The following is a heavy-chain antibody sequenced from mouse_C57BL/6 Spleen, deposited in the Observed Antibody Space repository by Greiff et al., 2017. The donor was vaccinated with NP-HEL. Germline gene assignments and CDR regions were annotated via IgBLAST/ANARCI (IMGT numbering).Heavy chain of an antibody. V-gene: IGHV1-77*01. Sequence: QVQLQQSGAELVKPGASVKLSCTASGFNIKDYYINWVKQRPGQGLEWIGKIGPGSGSTYYNEKFKGKATLTADKSSSTAYMQLSSLTSEDSAVYFCARGRYGSSYDYWGQGTTLTVSS. J-gene: IGHJ2*01. D-gene: IGHD1-1*01. CDR2: IGPGSGST. CDR3: ARGRYGSSYDY. CDR1: GFNIKDYY.